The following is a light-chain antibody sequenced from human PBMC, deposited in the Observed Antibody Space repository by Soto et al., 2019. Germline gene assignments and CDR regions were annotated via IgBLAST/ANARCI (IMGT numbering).Light chain of an antibody. CDR2: EAS. Sequence: DIQMTQSPSTLSASVGDRVTITCRASQSISGTLAWSQQKPGKAPKLLIYEASNLKSGVPSRFSGSGSGTEYTLTISSLQPDDSASYYCHQDNGYWTFGQGTRVELK. CDR3: HQDNGYWT. V-gene: IGKV1-5*03. J-gene: IGKJ1*01. CDR1: QSISGT.